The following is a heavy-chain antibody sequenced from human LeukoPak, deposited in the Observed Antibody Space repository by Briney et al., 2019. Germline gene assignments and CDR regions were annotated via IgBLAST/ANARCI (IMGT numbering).Heavy chain of an antibody. CDR3: AADPYYGGNSRGGTHY. CDR2: ISYGGRNK. D-gene: IGHD4-23*01. Sequence: GGSLRLSCITSGLTFSTYAIHWVRQAPGKGLEWVALISYGGRNKYYADSVKGRFTVSGDNSRNTVYLQMDNLRTEDTAVYHCAADPYYGGNSRGGTHYWGQGTLVSVSS. V-gene: IGHV3-30*04. J-gene: IGHJ4*02. CDR1: GLTFSTYA.